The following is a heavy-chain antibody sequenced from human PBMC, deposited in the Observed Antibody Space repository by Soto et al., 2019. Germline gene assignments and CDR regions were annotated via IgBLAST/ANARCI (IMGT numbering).Heavy chain of an antibody. J-gene: IGHJ4*02. CDR3: ARRAGGAAGTSSPVV. Sequence: EVQLVESGGGLVQPGGSLRLSCAASGFTFSDHYMDWVRQAPGKGLEWVGRTRNKANSYTTEYAASVKGRFTISRDDSKNSLYLQMNSLKTEDTAVYYCARRAGGAAGTSSPVVWGQGTLVTVSS. CDR1: GFTFSDHY. CDR2: TRNKANSYTT. D-gene: IGHD6-13*01. V-gene: IGHV3-72*01.